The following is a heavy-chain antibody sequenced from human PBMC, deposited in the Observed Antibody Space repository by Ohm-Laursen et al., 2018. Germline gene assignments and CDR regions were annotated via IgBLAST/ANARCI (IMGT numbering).Heavy chain of an antibody. Sequence: ASVKVSCKASGYTFTSYDINWVRQATGQGLEWMGWMNPNSGNTGYAQKFQGRVTMTRNTSISTAYMELSSLRSEDTAVYYCARESFWNYEGYYYGMDVWGQGTTVTVSS. CDR1: GYTFTSYD. J-gene: IGHJ6*02. CDR3: ARESFWNYEGYYYGMDV. CDR2: MNPNSGNT. D-gene: IGHD1-7*01. V-gene: IGHV1-8*01.